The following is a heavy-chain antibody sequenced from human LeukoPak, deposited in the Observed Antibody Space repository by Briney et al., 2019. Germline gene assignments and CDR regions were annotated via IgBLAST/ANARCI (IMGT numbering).Heavy chain of an antibody. Sequence: PGGSLRLSCAASGFTFSNYALNWVRQAPGKGLEWVSVLDSGGNTHYADSVKGRFTISRDSSKNTLYLQMNSLRAEDTAVYYCATRPDAAPGPFDYWGQGTLLTVSS. V-gene: IGHV3-23*03. CDR3: ATRPDAAPGPFDY. CDR1: GFTFSNYA. J-gene: IGHJ4*02. CDR2: LDSGGNT. D-gene: IGHD2-15*01.